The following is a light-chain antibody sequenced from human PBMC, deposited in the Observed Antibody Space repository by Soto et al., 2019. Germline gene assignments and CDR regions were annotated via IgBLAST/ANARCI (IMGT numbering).Light chain of an antibody. J-gene: IGKJ1*01. CDR1: QSVSSSY. CDR2: GAS. V-gene: IGKV3-20*01. CDR3: QQYGRSPRT. Sequence: EIVLTQSPGTLSLSPGERATLSCRASQSVSSSYLAWYQQKPDQAPRLLIYGASSRATGIPDRFSGSGSGTDFTLTISTLEPEDFAVYYCQQYGRSPRTFGQGTKVEIK.